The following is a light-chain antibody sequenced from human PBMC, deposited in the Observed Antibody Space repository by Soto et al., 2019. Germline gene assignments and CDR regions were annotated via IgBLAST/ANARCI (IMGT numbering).Light chain of an antibody. V-gene: IGKV1-39*01. CDR3: QQSYSTPR. CDR2: AAS. Sequence: DLQMTQSPSPLSASVGDRVTITCRASQTIRNYLNWYQQKPGEAPKLLIYAASRLQSGVQSRFSGSGSGTDFTLTINTLQPEYIATYYCQQSYSTPRFGGGTKVEIK. J-gene: IGKJ4*01. CDR1: QTIRNY.